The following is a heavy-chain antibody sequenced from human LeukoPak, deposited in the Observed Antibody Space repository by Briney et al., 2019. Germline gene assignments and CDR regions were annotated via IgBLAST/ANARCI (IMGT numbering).Heavy chain of an antibody. Sequence: ASVKVSRKASGYTFTSYGISWVRQAPGQRLEWMGWIRAYNGNTNYAQKHQRRVNMTTHTSTRTAHTELRSLRSDDTAVYYCARDDFWRGSDFDYRRQGTLVTVSS. CDR3: ARDDFWRGSDFDY. J-gene: IGHJ4*02. CDR1: GYTFTSYG. CDR2: IRAYNGNT. D-gene: IGHD3-3*01. V-gene: IGHV1-18*01.